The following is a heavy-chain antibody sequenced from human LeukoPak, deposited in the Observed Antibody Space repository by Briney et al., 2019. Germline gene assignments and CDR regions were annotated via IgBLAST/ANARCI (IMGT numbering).Heavy chain of an antibody. CDR3: ARGYGSGFAY. V-gene: IGHV4-34*01. Sequence: PSETLSLTCAVYGGSFSGYYWCWIRQSPGKGLEWIGEINQSGSTNHNPSLKSRVTISVDTSKNQFSLKVSSVTAADTAVYYCARGYGSGFAYWGQGTLVTVSS. D-gene: IGHD3-10*01. CDR2: INQSGST. J-gene: IGHJ4*02. CDR1: GGSFSGYY.